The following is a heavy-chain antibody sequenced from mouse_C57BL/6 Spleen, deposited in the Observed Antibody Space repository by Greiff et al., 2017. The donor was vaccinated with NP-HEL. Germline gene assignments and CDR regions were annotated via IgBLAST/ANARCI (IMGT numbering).Heavy chain of an antibody. J-gene: IGHJ1*03. Sequence: VQLQQSGPELVKPGASVKISCKASGYTFTDYYMNWVKQSHGKSLEWIGDINPNNGGTSYNQTFKGKATLTVDKSSSTAYMELRSLTSEDSAVYYCARWLPRYFDVWGTGTTVTVSS. CDR2: INPNNGGT. V-gene: IGHV1-26*01. D-gene: IGHD2-2*01. CDR1: GYTFTDYY. CDR3: ARWLPRYFDV.